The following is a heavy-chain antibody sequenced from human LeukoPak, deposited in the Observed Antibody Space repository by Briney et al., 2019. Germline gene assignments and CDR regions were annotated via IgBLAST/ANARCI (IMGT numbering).Heavy chain of an antibody. Sequence: GASVKVSCKASGGTFSSYAISWVRQAPGQGLEWMGGIIPIFGTANYAQKFQGRVTITADESTSTAYMELSSLRSEDTAVYYCARDRRYFDWLLLDWGQGTLVTVSS. CDR2: IIPIFGTA. CDR3: ARDRRYFDWLLLD. D-gene: IGHD3-9*01. CDR1: GGTFSSYA. V-gene: IGHV1-69*13. J-gene: IGHJ4*02.